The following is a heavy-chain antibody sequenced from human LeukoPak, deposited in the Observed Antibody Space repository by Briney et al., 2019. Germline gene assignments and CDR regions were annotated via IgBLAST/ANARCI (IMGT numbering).Heavy chain of an antibody. CDR2: INHSGST. V-gene: IGHV4-34*01. CDR1: GGSYSGYY. D-gene: IGHD3-16*01. Sequence: SETLSLTCAVHGGSYSGYYWHWMRQPPGKGLEWIGEINHSGSTNYNPSLKSRVTISVDTSKNQFSLKLSSVTAADTAVYYCARQRSLGIRLDDCCGQGTLVTVSS. CDR3: ARQRSLGIRLDDC. J-gene: IGHJ4*02.